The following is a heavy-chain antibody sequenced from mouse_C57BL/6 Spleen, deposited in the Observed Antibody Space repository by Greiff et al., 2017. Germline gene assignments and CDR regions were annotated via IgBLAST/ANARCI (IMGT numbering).Heavy chain of an antibody. Sequence: EVQGVESGGGLVKPGGSLKLSCAASGFTFSDYGMHWVRQAPEKGLEWVAYISSGSSTIYYADTVKGRFTISRDNAKNTLFLQMTSLRSEDTAMYYCARSITTVVATDWYFDVWGTGTTVTVSS. D-gene: IGHD1-1*01. CDR2: ISSGSSTI. CDR3: ARSITTVVATDWYFDV. V-gene: IGHV5-17*01. CDR1: GFTFSDYG. J-gene: IGHJ1*03.